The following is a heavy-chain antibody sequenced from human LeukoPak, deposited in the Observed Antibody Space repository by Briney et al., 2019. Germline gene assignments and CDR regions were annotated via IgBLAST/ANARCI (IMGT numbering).Heavy chain of an antibody. V-gene: IGHV4-59*01. J-gene: IGHJ4*02. CDR3: ARDGVDTAMVTGFDY. CDR2: IYYSGST. D-gene: IGHD5-18*01. Sequence: KPSETLSLTCTVSGGSISSYYWSWIWQPPGKGLEWIGYIYYSGSTNYNPSLKSRVTISVDTSKNQFSLKLSSVTAADTAVYYCARDGVDTAMVTGFDYWGQGTLVTVSS. CDR1: GGSISSYY.